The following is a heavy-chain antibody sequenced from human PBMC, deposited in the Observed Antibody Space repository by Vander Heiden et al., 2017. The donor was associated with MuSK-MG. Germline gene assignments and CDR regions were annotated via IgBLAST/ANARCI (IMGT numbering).Heavy chain of an antibody. J-gene: IGHJ4*02. Sequence: EVQLVESGGGLVQAGGSLRLSCAASGFTVNNYWMSWVRQGPGKGLEWVANIKQDGSEKYYVDSVKGRFTISRDNTKTSLYLQMNNLRAEDTAVYYCARWGSGYSGSDYWGQGTLVTVSS. CDR3: ARWGSGYSGSDY. D-gene: IGHD3-22*01. V-gene: IGHV3-7*03. CDR1: GFTVNNYW. CDR2: IKQDGSEK.